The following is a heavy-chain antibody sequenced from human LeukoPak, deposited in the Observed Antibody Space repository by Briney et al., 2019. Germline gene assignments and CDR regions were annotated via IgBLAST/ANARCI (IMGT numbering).Heavy chain of an antibody. CDR2: IRKKSDRYTT. J-gene: IGHJ6*02. D-gene: IGHD2-2*03. CDR1: GFTVSDHY. V-gene: IGHV3-72*01. Sequence: GGSLRLSCVASGFTVSDHYLDWVRQAPGKGLEWVGLIRKKSDRYTTEYAASVKGRFTISRDDSTNSVYLQMSSLKSEDTAVYYCARVGYGTKYGMDVWGQGTTVTVSS. CDR3: ARVGYGTKYGMDV.